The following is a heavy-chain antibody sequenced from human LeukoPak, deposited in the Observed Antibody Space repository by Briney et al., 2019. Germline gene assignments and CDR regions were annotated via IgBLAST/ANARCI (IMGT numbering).Heavy chain of an antibody. D-gene: IGHD3-22*01. CDR1: GFTFSNAW. CDR3: TTFSMIVVVITD. Sequence: GGSLRLSCAASGFTFSNAWMSWVRQAPGKGLEWVGRIKSKTDGGTTDYAAPVKGRFTISRDDSKNTLYLQVNSLKTEDTAVYYCTTFSMIVVVITDWGQGTLVTVSS. V-gene: IGHV3-15*01. CDR2: IKSKTDGGTT. J-gene: IGHJ4*02.